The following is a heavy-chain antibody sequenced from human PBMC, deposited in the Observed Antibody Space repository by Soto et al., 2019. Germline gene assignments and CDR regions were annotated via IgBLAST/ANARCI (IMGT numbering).Heavy chain of an antibody. V-gene: IGHV1-69*01. CDR1: GGTFSSYA. CDR3: ARDSGSYSSYGMDV. CDR2: IIPIFGTA. D-gene: IGHD1-26*01. Sequence: QVQLVQSGAEVKKPGSSVKVSCKASGGTFSSYAISWVRQAPGQGLEWMGGIIPIFGTANYAQKFQGRVTITADESTSTAYMERSSLRSEDTAVYYCARDSGSYSSYGMDVWGQGTTVTVSS. J-gene: IGHJ6*02.